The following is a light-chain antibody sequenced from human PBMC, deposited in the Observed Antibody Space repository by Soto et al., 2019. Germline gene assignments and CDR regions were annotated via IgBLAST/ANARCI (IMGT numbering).Light chain of an antibody. J-gene: IGLJ1*01. CDR3: QSYDSSLSGYV. Sequence: QSVLTQPPSVSGAPGQRVTISCTGSSSNIGADYDVHWYQHLPGTAPKLLIYANNNRPSGVPDRFSASKSGTSASLAITGLQAEDEADYYCQSYDSSLSGYVFGTGTKLTVL. CDR1: SSNIGADYD. V-gene: IGLV1-40*01. CDR2: ANN.